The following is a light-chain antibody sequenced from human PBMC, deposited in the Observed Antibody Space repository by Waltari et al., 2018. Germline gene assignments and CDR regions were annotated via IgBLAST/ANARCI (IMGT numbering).Light chain of an antibody. J-gene: IGLJ3*02. CDR1: SSNIGKKY. V-gene: IGLV1-51*01. CDR2: DKD. Sequence: QSVLTQAPSVSAAPGQKVTISCAGSSSNIGKKYVSSYQQFPGTAPTLLIYDKDKRPSGLPDLFSASKSGTSATLGITGLQTGDEANYYCGTWDTSLSAWVFGGGTKLTVL. CDR3: GTWDTSLSAWV.